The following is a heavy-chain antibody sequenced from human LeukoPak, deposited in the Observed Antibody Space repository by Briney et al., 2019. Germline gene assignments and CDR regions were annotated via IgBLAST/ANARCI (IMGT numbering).Heavy chain of an antibody. D-gene: IGHD5-24*01. Sequence: SETLSLTCTVSGGSISSSSYYWGWIRQPPGKGLEWIGSIYYSGSTYYNPSLKSRVTISVDTSKNQFSLKLSSVTAADTAVYYCARAARRGGSRWLQLHFDYWGQGTLVTVSS. CDR2: IYYSGST. CDR3: ARAARRGGSRWLQLHFDY. CDR1: GGSISSSSYY. V-gene: IGHV4-39*07. J-gene: IGHJ4*02.